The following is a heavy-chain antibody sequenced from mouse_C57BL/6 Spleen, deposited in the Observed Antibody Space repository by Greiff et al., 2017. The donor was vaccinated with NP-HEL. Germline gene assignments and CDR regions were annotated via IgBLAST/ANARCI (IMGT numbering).Heavy chain of an antibody. J-gene: IGHJ1*03. CDR3: ARPDDYDWYFDV. CDR2: ISGGGGNT. D-gene: IGHD2-4*01. CDR1: GFTFSSYT. Sequence: EVQLQQSGGGLVKPGGSLKLSCAASGFTFSSYTMSWVRQTPEKRLEWVATISGGGGNTYYPDSVKGRFTISRDNAKNTLYLQMSSLRSEDTALYYCARPDDYDWYFDVWGTGTTVTVSS. V-gene: IGHV5-9*04.